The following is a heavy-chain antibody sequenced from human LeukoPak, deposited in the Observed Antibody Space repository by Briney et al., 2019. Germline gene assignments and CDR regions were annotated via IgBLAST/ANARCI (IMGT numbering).Heavy chain of an antibody. J-gene: IGHJ3*02. CDR2: ISSSGSTI. V-gene: IGHV3-11*04. D-gene: IGHD3-22*01. Sequence: GGSLRLSCAASGFTFSDYYMSWIRQAPGKGLEWVSYISSSGSTIYYADSVKGRFTISRDNAKNSLYLQMNSLRAEDTAVYYCARAGGSDSSGYYQGAFDMWGQGTMVTVSS. CDR3: ARAGGSDSSGYYQGAFDM. CDR1: GFTFSDYY.